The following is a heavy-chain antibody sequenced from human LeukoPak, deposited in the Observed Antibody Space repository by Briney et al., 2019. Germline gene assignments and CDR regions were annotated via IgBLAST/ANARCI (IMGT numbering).Heavy chain of an antibody. CDR2: IHAGSGNT. V-gene: IGHV1-3*01. D-gene: IGHD4-23*01. CDR1: GYTFTDYP. J-gene: IGHJ4*02. Sequence: GASVKVSCKASGYTFTDYPMHWVRQAPGQRLEWMGWIHAGSGNTKYSQNFQDRVTITRDTSASTAYMELSSLRSEDTAVYYCARDRGNSEDYWGQGTLVTVSS. CDR3: ARDRGNSEDY.